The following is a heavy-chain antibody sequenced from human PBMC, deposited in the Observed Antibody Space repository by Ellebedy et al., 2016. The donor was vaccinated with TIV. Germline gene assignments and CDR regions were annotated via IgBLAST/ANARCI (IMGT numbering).Heavy chain of an antibody. D-gene: IGHD3-10*01. CDR2: IYSDAAT. CDR3: ARGFRFGMDV. Sequence: GESLKISCAASGFTFTNVWMNWVRQAPGKGLEWLSVIYSDAATYYADSVKGRFTISRDNSKNTLYLQMNSLRAKDTAVYYCARGFRFGMDVWGQGTTVTVSS. V-gene: IGHV3-66*01. J-gene: IGHJ6*02. CDR1: GFTFTNVW.